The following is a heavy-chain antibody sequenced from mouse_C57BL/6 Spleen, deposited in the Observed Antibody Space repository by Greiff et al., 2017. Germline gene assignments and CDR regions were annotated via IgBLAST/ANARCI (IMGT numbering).Heavy chain of an antibody. D-gene: IGHD1-2*01. CDR1: GFTFSNYW. Sequence: EVMLVESGGGLVQPGGSMKLSCVASGFTFSNYWMNWVRQPPEKGLEWVAQIRLKSDNYATHYAESVKGRFTISRDDSKSSVYLQMNNLRAEDTGIYYCTRRRPYYYAMDYWGQGTSVTVSS. J-gene: IGHJ4*01. CDR2: IRLKSDNYAT. V-gene: IGHV6-3*01. CDR3: TRRRPYYYAMDY.